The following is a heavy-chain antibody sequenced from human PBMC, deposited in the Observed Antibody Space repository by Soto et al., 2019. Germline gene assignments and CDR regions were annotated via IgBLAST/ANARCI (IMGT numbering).Heavy chain of an antibody. D-gene: IGHD3-22*01. V-gene: IGHV5-10-1*01. CDR3: ARGLVYDSSGYYYKDYYGMDV. J-gene: IGHJ6*02. CDR1: GYSFTSYW. Sequence: PGESLKISCKGSGYSFTSYWIGWVRQMPGKGLEWMGRIDPSDSYTNYSPSFQGHVTISADKSISTAYLQWSSLKASDTAMYYCARGLVYDSSGYYYKDYYGMDVWGQGTTVTVSS. CDR2: IDPSDSYT.